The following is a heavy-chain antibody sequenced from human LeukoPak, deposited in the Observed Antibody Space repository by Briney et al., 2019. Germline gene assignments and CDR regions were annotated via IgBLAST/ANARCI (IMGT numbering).Heavy chain of an antibody. CDR2: IKQDGSEK. V-gene: IGHV3-7*01. Sequence: TGGSLRLSCAVSGFTFSSYGMSWVRQAPGKGLEWVANIKQDGSEKYYVDSVKGRFTISRDNAKNSLYLQMNSLRAEDTAVYYCATEYCSGGSCYSSLDAFDIWGQGTMVTVSS. CDR1: GFTFSSYG. D-gene: IGHD2-15*01. CDR3: ATEYCSGGSCYSSLDAFDI. J-gene: IGHJ3*02.